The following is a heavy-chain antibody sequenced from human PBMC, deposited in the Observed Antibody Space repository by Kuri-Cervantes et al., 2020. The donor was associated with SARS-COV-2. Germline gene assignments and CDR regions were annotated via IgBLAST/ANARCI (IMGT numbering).Heavy chain of an antibody. Sequence: GESLKISCAACGFTFSSYDMHWVRQATGKGLEWVSAIGTAGDTYYPGSVKGQFTISRENAKNSLYLQMNSLRAEDTAVYYCARDGMITFGGVIVRDYMDVWGKGTTVTVSS. CDR2: IGTAGDT. J-gene: IGHJ6*03. D-gene: IGHD3-16*02. CDR1: GFTFSSYD. CDR3: ARDGMITFGGVIVRDYMDV. V-gene: IGHV3-13*03.